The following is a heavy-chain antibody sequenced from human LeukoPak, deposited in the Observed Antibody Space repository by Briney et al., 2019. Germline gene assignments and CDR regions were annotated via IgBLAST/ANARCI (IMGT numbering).Heavy chain of an antibody. V-gene: IGHV3-53*01. D-gene: IGHD2-15*01. CDR2: IYSGGST. J-gene: IGHJ4*02. Sequence: GGSLRLSCAASGFTVSSNYMSWVRQAPGKGLEWVSVIYSGGSTYYADSVKGRFTISRDNAKNSLYLQMNSLRAEDTAVYYCARGGSSWYGFDYWGQGTLVTVSS. CDR1: GFTVSSNY. CDR3: ARGGSSWYGFDY.